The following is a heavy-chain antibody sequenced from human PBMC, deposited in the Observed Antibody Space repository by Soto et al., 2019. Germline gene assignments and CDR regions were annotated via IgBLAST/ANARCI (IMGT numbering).Heavy chain of an antibody. CDR1: GGSISSYY. J-gene: IGHJ4*02. CDR2: IYYSGST. D-gene: IGHD6-13*01. V-gene: IGHV4-59*01. Sequence: TLSLTCTVSGGSISSYYWSWIRQPPGKGLEWIGYIYYSGSTNYNPSLKSRVTITRDTSASTAYMELSSLRSEDTAVYYCARDYAGIAAAGTLLLYWGQGTLVTVSS. CDR3: ARDYAGIAAAGTLLLY.